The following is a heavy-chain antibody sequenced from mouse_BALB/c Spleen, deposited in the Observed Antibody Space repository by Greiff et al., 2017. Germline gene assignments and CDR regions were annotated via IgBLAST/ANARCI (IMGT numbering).Heavy chain of an antibody. CDR3: ARDATVGYFDY. J-gene: IGHJ2*01. V-gene: IGHV7-1*02. CDR2: SRNKANDYTT. CDR1: GFTFSDFY. Sequence: DVMLMESGGGLVQPGGSLRLSCATSGFTFSDFYMEWVRQPPGKRLEWIAASRNKANDYTTEYSASVKGRFIVSRDTSQSILYLQMNALRAEDTAIYYCARDATVGYFDYWGQGTTLTVSS. D-gene: IGHD1-1*01.